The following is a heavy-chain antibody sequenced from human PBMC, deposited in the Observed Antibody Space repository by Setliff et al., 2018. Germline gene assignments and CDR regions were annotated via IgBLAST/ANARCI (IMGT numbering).Heavy chain of an antibody. CDR3: AKWGVRELLLYYFDY. D-gene: IGHD1-26*01. CDR2: ISGSGGST. CDR1: GFTFSSYA. J-gene: IGHJ4*02. V-gene: IGHV3-23*01. Sequence: GSLRLSCAASGFTFSSYAMSWVRQAPGKGLEWVSAISGSGGSTYYADSVKGRFTISRDNSKNTLYLQMNSLRAEDTAVYYCAKWGVRELLLYYFDYWGQGTLVTVSS.